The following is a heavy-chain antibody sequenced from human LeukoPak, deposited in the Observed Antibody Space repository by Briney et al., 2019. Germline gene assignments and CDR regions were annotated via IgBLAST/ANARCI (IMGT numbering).Heavy chain of an antibody. CDR2: ISGSGGST. CDR3: AKDQEVTTWGPGGFDY. Sequence: GGSLRLSCAASGFTFSSYAMSWVRQAPGNGLEWVSAISGSGGSTYYADSVKGRFTISRDNSKNTLYLQMNSLRAEDTAVYYCAKDQEVTTWGPGGFDYWGQGTLVTVSS. V-gene: IGHV3-23*01. D-gene: IGHD4-17*01. J-gene: IGHJ4*02. CDR1: GFTFSSYA.